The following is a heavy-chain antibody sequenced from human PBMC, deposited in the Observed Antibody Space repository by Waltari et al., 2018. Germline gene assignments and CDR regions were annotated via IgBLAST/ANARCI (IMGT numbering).Heavy chain of an antibody. CDR1: GYSISSGYY. V-gene: IGHV4-38-2*02. CDR2: IYHSGST. Sequence: QVQLQESGPGLVKPSETLSLTCAVSGYSISSGYYWGWIRQPPGKGLEWIGSIYHSGSTYYNPSLKSRVTISVDTSKNQFSLKLSSVTAADTAVYYCARDLQGNPSYQFDLWGQGTLVTVSS. D-gene: IGHD2-2*01. J-gene: IGHJ5*02. CDR3: ARDLQGNPSYQFDL.